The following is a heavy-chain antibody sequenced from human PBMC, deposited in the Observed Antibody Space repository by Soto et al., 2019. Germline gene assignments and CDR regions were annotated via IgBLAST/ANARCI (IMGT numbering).Heavy chain of an antibody. CDR3: ARERPDGARLDP. V-gene: IGHV4-59*12. CDR2: IYYAGST. CDR1: GGSITSYY. D-gene: IGHD6-6*01. J-gene: IGHJ5*02. Sequence: SETLSLTCTVSGGSITSYYWSWIRQPPGKGLEWIGYIYYAGSTNYNPSLKGRLSISLETSKNQFSLRLTSVTAADTAVYYCARERPDGARLDPWGQGTLVTVSS.